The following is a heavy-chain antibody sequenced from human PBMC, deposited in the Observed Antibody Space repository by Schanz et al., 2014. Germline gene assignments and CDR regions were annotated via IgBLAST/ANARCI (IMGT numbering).Heavy chain of an antibody. CDR1: GFTFSSYG. J-gene: IGHJ4*02. Sequence: QVQLVESGGGVVQPGRSLRLTCAASGFTFSSYGMHWVRQAPGKGLEWVALISYDGSNKYYADSVKGRFTISRDNSKNTLYLQMNRLRTEDTAVYYCAKAPYCDLLTAYLPIDYWGQGTLVTVSS. CDR3: AKAPYCDLLTAYLPIDY. D-gene: IGHD3-9*01. V-gene: IGHV3-30*18. CDR2: ISYDGSNK.